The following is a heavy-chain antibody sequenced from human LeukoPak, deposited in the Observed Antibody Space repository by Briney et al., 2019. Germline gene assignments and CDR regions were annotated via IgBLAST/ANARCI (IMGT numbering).Heavy chain of an antibody. CDR1: GFTLIDHN. V-gene: IGHV3-72*01. J-gene: IGHJ4*02. CDR2: SRKIGNKSIP. Sequence: GGSLRLSCVASGFTLIDHNMDSVRQATGKGIEWVVRSRKIGNKSIPANAAAVKASFTISRDDSTDSLYLQMNSLRTENTALYYCAKGKNTGSYLSHVDYWGQGTLVTVSS. D-gene: IGHD3-10*01. CDR3: AKGKNTGSYLSHVDY.